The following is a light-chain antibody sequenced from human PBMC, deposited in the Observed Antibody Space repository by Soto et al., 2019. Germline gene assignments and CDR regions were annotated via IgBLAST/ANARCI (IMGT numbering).Light chain of an antibody. CDR3: QQYGSPPSIT. CDR1: QSITSSF. CDR2: GAS. V-gene: IGKV3-20*01. J-gene: IGKJ5*01. Sequence: EIVLTQSPGILSLSPGDRASLSCGASQSITSSFLAWYQQKPGQAPRLLIYGASSRATGIPDRFSGSGSGTDFTLTISRLEPEDFAVYYCQQYGSPPSITFGQGTRLEIK.